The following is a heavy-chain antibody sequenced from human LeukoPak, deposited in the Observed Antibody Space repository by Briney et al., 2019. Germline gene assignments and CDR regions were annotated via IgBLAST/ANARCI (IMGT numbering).Heavy chain of an antibody. CDR2: ISWNSGTR. Sequence: GGSLRLSCAASGFTFDDYAMHWVRQAPGKGLEWLSGISWNSGTRGYADSVKGRFTISRDNAKNSLYLQMNSLRPDDTAFYYCAKATGDRYFDLWGRGTLVTVSS. CDR1: GFTFDDYA. V-gene: IGHV3-9*01. D-gene: IGHD7-27*01. J-gene: IGHJ2*01. CDR3: AKATGDRYFDL.